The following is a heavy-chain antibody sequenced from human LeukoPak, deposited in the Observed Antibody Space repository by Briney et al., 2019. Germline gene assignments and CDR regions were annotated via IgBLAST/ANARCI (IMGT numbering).Heavy chain of an antibody. CDR2: IKQDGSEK. Sequence: PGGSLRLSCAASGFTFSSYWMSWVRQAPGKGLEWVANIKQDGSEKYYVDSVKGRFTISRDNAKNSLYLQMNSLRAEDTAVYYCASGGYCTNGVCQYYFDYWGQGTLVTVSS. D-gene: IGHD2-8*01. J-gene: IGHJ4*02. CDR3: ASGGYCTNGVCQYYFDY. V-gene: IGHV3-7*01. CDR1: GFTFSSYW.